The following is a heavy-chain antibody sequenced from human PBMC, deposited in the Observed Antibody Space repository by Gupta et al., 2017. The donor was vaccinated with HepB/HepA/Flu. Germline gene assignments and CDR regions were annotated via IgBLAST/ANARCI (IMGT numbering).Heavy chain of an antibody. CDR3: AKSGDYYGSGSYSDS. Sequence: EVHLLESGGGLVQPGGSLRLSCAASGFTFSNYAMSWVRQAPGKGLEGVSASTSSGGSTYYADSVKGRFTTSRDNSKNTLYLQMNSLRAEDTAVYYCAKSGDYYGSGSYSDSGGQGTLVTVSA. D-gene: IGHD3-10*01. V-gene: IGHV3-23*01. J-gene: IGHJ5*01. CDR2: STSSGGST. CDR1: GFTFSNYA.